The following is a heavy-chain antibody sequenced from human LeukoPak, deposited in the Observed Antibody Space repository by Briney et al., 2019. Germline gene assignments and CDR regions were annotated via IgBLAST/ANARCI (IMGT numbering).Heavy chain of an antibody. V-gene: IGHV4-59*01. CDR1: GGSISSYY. J-gene: IGHJ6*02. D-gene: IGHD1-1*01. CDR3: ARRRKLERRGFYYYGMDV. Sequence: SETLSLTCTVSGGSISSYYWSWIRQPPGKGLEWIGYIYYSGSTNYNPSLKSRVTISVDTSKNQFSLKLSSVTAADTAVYYCARRRKLERRGFYYYGMDVWGQGTTVTVSS. CDR2: IYYSGST.